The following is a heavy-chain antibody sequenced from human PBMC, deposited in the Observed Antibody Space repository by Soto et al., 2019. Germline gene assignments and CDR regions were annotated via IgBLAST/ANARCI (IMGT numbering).Heavy chain of an antibody. V-gene: IGHV3-33*01. CDR2: IWYHVNTY. D-gene: IGHD4-4*01. Sequence: GGSLRLSCTTSGFTFSTYGMHWVRQAPGKGLEWVATIWYHVNTYYYKDSIKGRFAVSRDNSKNTVFLQMNTLRAEDTATYYCARDCGYGGNYVLDFWCLGTLVTFSS. J-gene: IGHJ4*02. CDR3: ARDCGYGGNYVLDF. CDR1: GFTFSTYG.